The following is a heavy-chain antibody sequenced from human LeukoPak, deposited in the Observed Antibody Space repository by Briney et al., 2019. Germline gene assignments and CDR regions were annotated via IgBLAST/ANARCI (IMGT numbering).Heavy chain of an antibody. V-gene: IGHV3-21*01. CDR1: GFTFSGYS. J-gene: IGHJ4*02. Sequence: GGSLRLSCAASGFTFSGYSMNWVRQAPGKGLEWGSSISSSSSYIYYADSVKGRFTISRDNAKNSLYLRMNSLRAEDTAVYYCARADWDTAMIDYWGQGTLVTVSS. CDR2: ISSSSSYI. CDR3: ARADWDTAMIDY. D-gene: IGHD5-18*01.